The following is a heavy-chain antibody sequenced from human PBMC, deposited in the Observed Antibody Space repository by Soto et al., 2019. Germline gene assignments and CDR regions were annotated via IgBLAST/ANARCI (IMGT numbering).Heavy chain of an antibody. CDR3: AKRAAIAVAATAEYGN. V-gene: IGHV3-23*01. D-gene: IGHD6-19*01. J-gene: IGHJ4*02. Sequence: EVQLLESGGGLVQPGGSLRLSCAASGFTFGSYAMSWVRQAPGKGLEWVSGSSGSGGSTYYADSLKGRFTISRDNSKNTLYLQMNSLRAEDTAVYYCAKRAAIAVAATAEYGNWGQGTMVTVSS. CDR2: SSGSGGST. CDR1: GFTFGSYA.